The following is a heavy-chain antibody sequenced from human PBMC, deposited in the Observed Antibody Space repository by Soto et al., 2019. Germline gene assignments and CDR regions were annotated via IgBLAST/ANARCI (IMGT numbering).Heavy chain of an antibody. Sequence: GSGPTLVNPTQTLTLTCTFSGFSLTTRQVGVGWIRQPPGQALEWLAVIYWDDDKRYSPSLKSRLAITKDTSKNQVVLTMTNVGPMDTATFYCAHLMITYGGVIADDAFDIWGQGTMVTVS. CDR1: GFSLTTRQVG. CDR3: AHLMITYGGVIADDAFDI. J-gene: IGHJ3*02. V-gene: IGHV2-5*02. D-gene: IGHD3-16*02. CDR2: IYWDDDK.